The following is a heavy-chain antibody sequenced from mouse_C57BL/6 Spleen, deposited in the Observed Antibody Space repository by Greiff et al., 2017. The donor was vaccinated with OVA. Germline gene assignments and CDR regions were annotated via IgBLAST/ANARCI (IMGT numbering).Heavy chain of an antibody. V-gene: IGHV7-3*01. Sequence: EVQLVESGGGLVQPGGSLSLSCAASGFTFTDYYMSWVRQPPGKALEWLGFIRNKANGYTTEYSASVKGRFTISRDNSQSILYLQMNALRAEDSATYYCARYGELRFYWYFDVWGTGTTVTVSS. CDR3: ARYGELRFYWYFDV. J-gene: IGHJ1*03. D-gene: IGHD1-1*01. CDR1: GFTFTDYY. CDR2: IRNKANGYTT.